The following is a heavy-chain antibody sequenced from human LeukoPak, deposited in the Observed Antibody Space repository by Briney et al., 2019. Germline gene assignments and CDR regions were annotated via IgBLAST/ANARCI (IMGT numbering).Heavy chain of an antibody. Sequence: ASVKVSCKASGYTFSSYGISWVRQAPGQGLEWMGWISGYNGNANYAQKLQGRVTMTTDTSPSTPYMELRSLRSDYTAVYYCARENFPTNRGYCAGGSCALDFWGQGTLVTVSS. J-gene: IGHJ4*02. CDR2: ISGYNGNA. CDR3: ARENFPTNRGYCAGGSCALDF. D-gene: IGHD2-15*01. V-gene: IGHV1-18*01. CDR1: GYTFSSYG.